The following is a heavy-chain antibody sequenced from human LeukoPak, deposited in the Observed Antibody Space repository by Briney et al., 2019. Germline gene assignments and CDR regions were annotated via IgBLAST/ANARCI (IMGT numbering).Heavy chain of an antibody. D-gene: IGHD6-13*01. CDR1: GGSISSYY. Sequence: SETLSLTCTVSGGSISSYYWTWSRQPPGKGLGLEWIGYIYYSGGTNYNPSLKSRVTISVDTSKNQFSLKLSSVTAADTAVYYCARGVYWFDPWGQGTLVTVSS. V-gene: IGHV4-59*12. J-gene: IGHJ5*02. CDR2: IYYSGGT. CDR3: ARGVYWFDP.